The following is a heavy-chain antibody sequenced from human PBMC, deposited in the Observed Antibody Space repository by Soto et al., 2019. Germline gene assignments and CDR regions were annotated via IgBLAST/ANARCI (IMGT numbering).Heavy chain of an antibody. Sequence: GGSLRLSCAASGFTFSSYAMSWVRQAPGKGLEWVSAISGSGGSTYYADSVKGRFTISRENSKNTLYLQMNSLRAEDTAVYYCAKEMYGYSSSWQYYYDYDGMDVWGQGTTVTVSS. CDR2: ISGSGGST. V-gene: IGHV3-23*01. CDR3: AKEMYGYSSSWQYYYDYDGMDV. D-gene: IGHD6-13*01. CDR1: GFTFSSYA. J-gene: IGHJ6*02.